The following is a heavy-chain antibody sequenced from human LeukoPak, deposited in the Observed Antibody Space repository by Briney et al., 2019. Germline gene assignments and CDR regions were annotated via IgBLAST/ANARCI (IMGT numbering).Heavy chain of an antibody. J-gene: IGHJ5*02. CDR3: ARDYYYDSSGYYYVRWFDP. Sequence: SSETLSLTCTVSGYSISSGYYWGWIRQPPGKGLEWIVSIYHSGSTYYNPSLKSRVTISVDTSKNQFSLKLSSVTAADTAVYYCARDYYYDSSGYYYVRWFDPWGQGTLVTVSS. CDR1: GYSISSGYY. V-gene: IGHV4-38-2*02. D-gene: IGHD3-22*01. CDR2: IYHSGST.